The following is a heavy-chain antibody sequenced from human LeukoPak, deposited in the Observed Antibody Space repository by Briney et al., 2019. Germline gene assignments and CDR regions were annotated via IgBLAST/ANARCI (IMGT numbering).Heavy chain of an antibody. CDR2: IYYSGST. Sequence: SETLSLTCTVSGGSISSYYWSWIRQPPGKGLEWIGYIYYSGSTNYNPSLKSRVTISVDTSKDQFSLKLSSVTAADTAVYYCARGMVSFGRIHRNWFDPWGQGTLVTVSS. CDR3: ARGMVSFGRIHRNWFDP. V-gene: IGHV4-59*01. CDR1: GGSISSYY. J-gene: IGHJ5*02. D-gene: IGHD3/OR15-3a*01.